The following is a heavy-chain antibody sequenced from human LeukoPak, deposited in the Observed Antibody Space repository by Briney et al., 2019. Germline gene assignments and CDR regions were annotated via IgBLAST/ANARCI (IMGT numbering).Heavy chain of an antibody. V-gene: IGHV3-33*06. CDR3: AKGHYSSSWYVDLDY. CDR1: GFTFSSYG. D-gene: IGHD6-13*01. Sequence: PGRSLRLSCAASGFTFSSYGMHWVRQAPGKGLEWVAVIWYDGSNKYYADSVKGRFTISRDNSKNTLYLQMNSLRAEDTAVYYCAKGHYSSSWYVDLDYWGQGTLVTVSS. CDR2: IWYDGSNK. J-gene: IGHJ4*02.